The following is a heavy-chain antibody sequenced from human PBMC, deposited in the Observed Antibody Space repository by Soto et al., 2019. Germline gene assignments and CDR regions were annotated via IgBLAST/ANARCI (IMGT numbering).Heavy chain of an antibody. J-gene: IGHJ4*02. CDR1: GFTFSSYG. CDR3: AKGGGYSYDIDY. Sequence: PGGSLRLSCAASGFTFSSYGMHWVRQAPGKGLEWVAVISYDGSNKYYADSVKGRFTISRDNSKNTLYLQMNSLRAEDTAVYYCAKGGGYSYDIDYWGQGTLVTVSS. CDR2: ISYDGSNK. D-gene: IGHD5-18*01. V-gene: IGHV3-30*18.